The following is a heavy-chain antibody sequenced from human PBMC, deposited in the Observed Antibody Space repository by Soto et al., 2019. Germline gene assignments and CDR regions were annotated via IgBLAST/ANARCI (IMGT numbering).Heavy chain of an antibody. V-gene: IGHV3-48*01. CDR3: AREGYYYYYGMAV. J-gene: IGHJ6*02. Sequence: EVQLVESGGGLVQPGGSLRLSCAASGFTFSSYSMNWVRQAPGKGLEWVSYISSSSSTIYYADSVKGRFTISRDNAKNSLYLQMNSLRAEDTAVYYCAREGYYYYYGMAVWGPGTTVTVSS. CDR2: ISSSSSTI. CDR1: GFTFSSYS.